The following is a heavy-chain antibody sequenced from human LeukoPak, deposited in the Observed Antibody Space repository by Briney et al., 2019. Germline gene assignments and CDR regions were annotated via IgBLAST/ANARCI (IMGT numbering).Heavy chain of an antibody. CDR1: GCTFTTYG. V-gene: IGHV3-30*02. J-gene: IGHJ4*02. CDR2: IRHHGRDR. CDR3: AKDNTAWGFDY. Sequence: SGGSLRLSCAASGCTFTTYGMHWVRQAPGKGLEWVAYIRHHGRDRYHADSVKGRFTISRDNSMNTLHLQLNSLRAEDTAVYYCAKDNTAWGFDYWGQGTLVTVSS. D-gene: IGHD7-27*01.